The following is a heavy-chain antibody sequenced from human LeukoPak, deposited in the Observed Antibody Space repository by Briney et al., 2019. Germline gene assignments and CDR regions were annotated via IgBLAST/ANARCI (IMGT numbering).Heavy chain of an antibody. CDR1: GFTFGSYA. Sequence: GGSLRLSCAASGFTFGSYAMHWVRQAPGKGLEWVAVIPYDGSYKYYADSVKGRFTISRDNSKNTLYLQMNSLRVEDTAVYYCASHHRIAVVGSEYFQHWGQGTLVTVSS. CDR2: IPYDGSYK. V-gene: IGHV3-30*04. CDR3: ASHHRIAVVGSEYFQH. J-gene: IGHJ1*01. D-gene: IGHD6-19*01.